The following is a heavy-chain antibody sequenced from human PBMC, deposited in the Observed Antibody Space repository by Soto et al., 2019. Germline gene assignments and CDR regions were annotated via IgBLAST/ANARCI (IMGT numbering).Heavy chain of an antibody. CDR1: GYSLTEVS. CDR3: APSSPGADTFDV. CDR2: FDPVDGER. V-gene: IGHV1-24*01. Sequence: QVQLVQSGAAVNKPGASVKVSCEVSGYSLTEVSIHWVRQAPGKGLGWMVGFDPVDGERIYALKFQGSVTMTEDSSTDTAYMELLSLRSEGTAVYYCAPSSPGADTFDVWGQGTVVTVSS. J-gene: IGHJ3*01. D-gene: IGHD1-26*01.